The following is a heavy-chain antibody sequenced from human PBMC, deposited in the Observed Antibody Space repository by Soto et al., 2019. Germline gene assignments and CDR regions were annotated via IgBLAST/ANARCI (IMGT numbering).Heavy chain of an antibody. V-gene: IGHV3-49*03. Sequence: GGSLRLSCTASGFTFGDYAMSWFRQAPGKGLEWVGFIRSKAYGGTTEYAASVKGRFTISRDDSKSIAYLQMNSLKTEDTAVYYCTRDLYSSSWLVDFDYWGQGTLVTISS. D-gene: IGHD6-13*01. CDR3: TRDLYSSSWLVDFDY. J-gene: IGHJ4*02. CDR1: GFTFGDYA. CDR2: IRSKAYGGTT.